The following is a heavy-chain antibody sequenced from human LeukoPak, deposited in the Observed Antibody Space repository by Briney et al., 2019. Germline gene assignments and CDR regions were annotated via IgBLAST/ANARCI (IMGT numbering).Heavy chain of an antibody. D-gene: IGHD3-3*01. CDR3: ARVYRDDFWSGYSTHFDY. Sequence: SETLSLTCTVSRGSISNYYWSWIRQPPGKGLEWIGYINYSGSANYNPSLKSRVTISVDTSKNQFSLKLTSVTAADTAVYYCARVYRDDFWSGYSTHFDYWGQGTLVTVSS. V-gene: IGHV4-59*01. CDR2: INYSGSA. J-gene: IGHJ4*02. CDR1: RGSISNYY.